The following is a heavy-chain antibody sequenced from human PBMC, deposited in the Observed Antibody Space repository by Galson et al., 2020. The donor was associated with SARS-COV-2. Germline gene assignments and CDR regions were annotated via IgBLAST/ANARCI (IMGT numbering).Heavy chain of an antibody. CDR2: IYYSGST. V-gene: IGHV4-31*03. J-gene: IGHJ4*02. CDR3: ARDRGFGGFLDY. CDR1: GDSISSDGYH. Sequence: TLSLTCTVSGDSISSDGYHWSWIRQHPEKGLEWIGYIYYSGSTYYNPSLESRVTISVDTSKNQFSLKLSSVTAADTAVYYCARDRGFGGFLDYWGQGTLVTVSS. D-gene: IGHD3-10*01.